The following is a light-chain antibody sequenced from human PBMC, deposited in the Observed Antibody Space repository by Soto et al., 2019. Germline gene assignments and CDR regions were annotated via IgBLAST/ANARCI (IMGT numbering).Light chain of an antibody. Sequence: DIQMTQSPSSLSASVGDRVTITCRASQGISTDLAWYQQKPGKVPMLLIYAASTLQSGVPSRFSGSGSGTDFTLTISSLQPADVATYFCERYNSAPLTFGGGTKVEIK. CDR2: AAS. J-gene: IGKJ4*01. CDR1: QGISTD. V-gene: IGKV1-27*01. CDR3: ERYNSAPLT.